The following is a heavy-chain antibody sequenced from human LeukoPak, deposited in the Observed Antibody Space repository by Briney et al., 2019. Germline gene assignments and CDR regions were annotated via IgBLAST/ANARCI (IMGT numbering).Heavy chain of an antibody. D-gene: IGHD2-15*01. CDR2: IYSGGST. J-gene: IGHJ4*02. Sequence: GGSLRLSCAASGFTFSSYSMSWVRQAPGKGLESVSLIYSGGSTYYADSVKGRFTISRDNSKNTLYLQMNNLRVEDAAVYYCARPHCGGGSCYLDYWGQGTLVTVSS. CDR1: GFTFSSYS. CDR3: ARPHCGGGSCYLDY. V-gene: IGHV3-53*01.